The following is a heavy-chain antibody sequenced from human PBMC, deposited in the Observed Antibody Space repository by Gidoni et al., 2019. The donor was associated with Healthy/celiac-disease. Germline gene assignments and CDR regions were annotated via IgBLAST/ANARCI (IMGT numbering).Heavy chain of an antibody. J-gene: IGHJ5*02. CDR3: ARSIRGASVVNWFDP. CDR2: IIPILGIA. Sequence: QVQLVQSGAEVKKPGSSVKVSCKASGGTFSSYAISWVRQAPGQGLEWMGRIIPILGIANYAQKFQGRVTITADKSTSTAYMELSSLRSEDTAVYYCARSIRGASVVNWFDPWGQGTLVTVSS. V-gene: IGHV1-69*04. CDR1: GGTFSSYA. D-gene: IGHD2-15*01.